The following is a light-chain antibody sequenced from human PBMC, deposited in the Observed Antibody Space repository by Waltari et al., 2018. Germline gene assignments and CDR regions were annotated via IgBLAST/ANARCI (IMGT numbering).Light chain of an antibody. V-gene: IGKV3-20*01. CDR2: GAS. J-gene: IGKJ2*01. Sequence: EVVLTQSPDTLSLSPGERATLSCRASQSLTKRYLAWYQQRPGQAPRLLIYGASSRAAGIPDSFSGSGSGTDFTITISRLEPEDSAVYYCQQYGSSVLYTFGQGTKLEIK. CDR3: QQYGSSVLYT. CDR1: QSLTKRY.